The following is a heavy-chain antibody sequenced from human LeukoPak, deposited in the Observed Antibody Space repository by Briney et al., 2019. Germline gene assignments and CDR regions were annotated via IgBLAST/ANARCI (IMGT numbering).Heavy chain of an antibody. CDR1: GFTFSSYW. CDR3: AREGTAMVTDFDY. D-gene: IGHD5-18*01. CDR2: IKQDGSEK. Sequence: GGSLRLSCAASGFTFSSYWMSWVRQAPGKGLEWVANIKQDGSEKYYVDSVKGRFTISRDNANNSLYLQMNSLRAEDTAVYYCAREGTAMVTDFDYWGQGTLVTVSS. J-gene: IGHJ4*02. V-gene: IGHV3-7*01.